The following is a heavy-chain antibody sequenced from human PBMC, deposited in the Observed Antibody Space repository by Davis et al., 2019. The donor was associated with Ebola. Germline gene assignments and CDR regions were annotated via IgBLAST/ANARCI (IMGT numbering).Heavy chain of an antibody. J-gene: IGHJ4*02. D-gene: IGHD3-3*01. V-gene: IGHV4-59*01. CDR1: GGSISSYY. CDR2: IYYSGSN. CDR3: ARGRFLEWAIDY. Sequence: SETLSLTCTISGGSISSYYWSWVRQTPGKGLEWIGYIYYSGSNKYNPSLKSRVTMSVDTSKNQFSLEVRSVTAADTAVYYCARGRFLEWAIDYWGQGTLVTVSS.